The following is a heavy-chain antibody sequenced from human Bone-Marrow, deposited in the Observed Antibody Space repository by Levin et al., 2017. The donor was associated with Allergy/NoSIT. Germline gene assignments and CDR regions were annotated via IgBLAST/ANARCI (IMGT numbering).Heavy chain of an antibody. D-gene: IGHD3-22*01. CDR1: GFALSSYA. J-gene: IGHJ3*01. CDR3: ARDPDSPSGWFAGGFDV. CDR2: RSYDGSNT. Sequence: QAGGSLRLSCSVSGFALSSYAMHWVRQAPGKGLEWVAVRSYDGSNTYYADSVKGRFTISRDNSKNTLYLEMNSLRPDDTAVYYCARDPDSPSGWFAGGFDVWGQGTMVTVSS. V-gene: IGHV3-30*04.